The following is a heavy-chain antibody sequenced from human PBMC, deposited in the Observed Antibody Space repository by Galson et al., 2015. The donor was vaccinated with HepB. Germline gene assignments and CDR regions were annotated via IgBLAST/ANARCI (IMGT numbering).Heavy chain of an antibody. D-gene: IGHD2-21*02. CDR3: AKDGAVTAIGGWYFDL. CDR2: ISGSGGST. Sequence: SLRLSCAASGFTFSSYAMSWVRQAPGKGLEWVSAISGSGGSTYYADSVKGRFTISRDNSKNTLYLQMNSLRAEDTAVYYCAKDGAVTAIGGWYFDLWGRGTLVTVSS. CDR1: GFTFSSYA. J-gene: IGHJ2*01. V-gene: IGHV3-23*01.